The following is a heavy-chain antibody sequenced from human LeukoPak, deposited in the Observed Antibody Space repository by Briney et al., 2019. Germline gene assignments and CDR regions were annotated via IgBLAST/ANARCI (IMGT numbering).Heavy chain of an antibody. J-gene: IGHJ4*02. V-gene: IGHV3-73*01. CDR2: IRSKANSYAT. D-gene: IGHD3-22*01. Sequence: GGSLRLSCAASGFTFSGSAMHWVRQASGKGLEWVGRIRSKANSYATAYAASVKGRFTISRDDSKNTAYLQMNSLKTEDTAVYYCTRARPLNDSSGYSPYWGQGTLVTVSS. CDR3: TRARPLNDSSGYSPY. CDR1: GFTFSGSA.